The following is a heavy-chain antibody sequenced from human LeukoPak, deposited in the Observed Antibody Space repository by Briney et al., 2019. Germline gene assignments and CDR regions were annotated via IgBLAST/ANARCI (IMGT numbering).Heavy chain of an antibody. CDR3: ASVLSGY. Sequence: GGSLRLSCAASGFTFSSYAMHWVRQAPGKGLEWVAVISYDGSNKYYADSVKGRFTISRDNSKNTLYLQMNSLRAEDTAVYYCASVLSGYWGQGTLVTVSS. V-gene: IGHV3-30*04. CDR1: GFTFSSYA. CDR2: ISYDGSNK. D-gene: IGHD3-16*02. J-gene: IGHJ4*02.